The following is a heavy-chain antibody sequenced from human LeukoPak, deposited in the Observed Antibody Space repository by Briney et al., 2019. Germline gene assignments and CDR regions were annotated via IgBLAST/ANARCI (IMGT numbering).Heavy chain of an antibody. V-gene: IGHV3-21*06. CDR2: INSGNNYI. CDR3: ARVLLGMSAFDL. D-gene: IGHD3-9*01. J-gene: IGHJ3*01. CDR1: GFTFSSYW. Sequence: PGGSLRLSCAASGFTFSSYWMSWVRQAPGKGLEWVSSINSGNNYIYYADSVKGRFTISRDNAKNSLFLQMNSLRADDTAVYSCARVLLGMSAFDLWGQGTMVSVSS.